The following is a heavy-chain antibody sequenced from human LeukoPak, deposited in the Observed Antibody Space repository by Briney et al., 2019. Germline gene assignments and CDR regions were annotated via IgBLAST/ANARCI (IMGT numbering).Heavy chain of an antibody. J-gene: IGHJ4*02. D-gene: IGHD3-22*01. CDR2: IYYSGST. V-gene: IGHV4-59*08. CDR1: GDSISTYY. Sequence: SETLSLTCTVSGDSISTYYWSWIRQPPGKGLEWIGFIYYSGSTNYNPSLKSRVTISVDTSKNQFSLKLSSVTAADTAVYYCARVYYDSSGYSDYFDYWGQGTLVTVSS. CDR3: ARVYYDSSGYSDYFDY.